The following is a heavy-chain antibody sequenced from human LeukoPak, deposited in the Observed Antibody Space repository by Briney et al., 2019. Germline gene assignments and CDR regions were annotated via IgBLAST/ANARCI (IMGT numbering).Heavy chain of an antibody. J-gene: IGHJ4*02. D-gene: IGHD5-18*01. CDR3: ARIFDTALQTFDY. CDR2: INPNSGGT. V-gene: IGHV1-2*02. CDR1: GYTFTGYY. Sequence: ASVKVSCKASGYTFTGYYMHWVRQAPGQGLEWMGWINPNSGGTNYAQKFQGRVTMTRDTSISTAYMELSRLRSDDTAVYYCARIFDTALQTFDYWGQGTLVTVSS.